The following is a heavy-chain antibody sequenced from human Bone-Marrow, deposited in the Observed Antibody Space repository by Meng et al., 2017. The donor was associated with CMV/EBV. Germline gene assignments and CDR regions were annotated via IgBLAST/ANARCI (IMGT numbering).Heavy chain of an antibody. J-gene: IGHJ4*02. CDR2: IRSKAYGGTT. CDR1: GFTFGDYA. V-gene: IGHV3-49*04. Sequence: GESLKISCAASGFTFGDYAMSWVRQAPGKGLEWVGFIRSKAYGGTTEYAASVKGRFTISRDDSKSIAYLQMNSLKTEDTAVYYCTHSRPSDYWGQGTLVNVSS. CDR3: THSRPSDY. D-gene: IGHD2-15*01.